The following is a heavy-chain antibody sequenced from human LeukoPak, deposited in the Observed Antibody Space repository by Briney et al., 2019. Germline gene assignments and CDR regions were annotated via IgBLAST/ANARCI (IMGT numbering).Heavy chain of an antibody. V-gene: IGHV1-46*01. Sequence: GASVTVSCKASGYTFTSYYMHWVRQAPGQGLEWMGIINPSGGSTSYAQKFQGRVTMTRDTSTSTVYMELRSLRSDDTAVYYCARDLGAYYYDSSGPPDYWGQGTLVTVSS. D-gene: IGHD3-22*01. J-gene: IGHJ4*02. CDR1: GYTFTSYY. CDR3: ARDLGAYYYDSSGPPDY. CDR2: INPSGGST.